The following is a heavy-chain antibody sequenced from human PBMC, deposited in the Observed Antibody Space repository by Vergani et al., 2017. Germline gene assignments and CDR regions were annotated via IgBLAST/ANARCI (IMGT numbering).Heavy chain of an antibody. CDR3: ARVYCRGMSCAGTDYFYHIDV. V-gene: IGHV5-51*03. J-gene: IGHJ6*03. CDR1: GYSFSRNW. D-gene: IGHD3/OR15-3a*01. CDR2: IYPGNSET. Sequence: EVQLEQSGAAVKKPGESLEISCKGSGYSFSRNWIAWVRERPGQGLEWKGIIYPGNSETRNNPSFRGKVTMSVDKSISTAYLQWSSLKDSDSDMYYCARVYCRGMSCAGTDYFYHIDVWGKGTTVTV.